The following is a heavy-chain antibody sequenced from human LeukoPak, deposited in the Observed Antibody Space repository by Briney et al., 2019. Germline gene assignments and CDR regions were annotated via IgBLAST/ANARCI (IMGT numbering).Heavy chain of an antibody. J-gene: IGHJ3*02. D-gene: IGHD1-14*01. CDR2: IYYSGRT. Sequence: GSLRLSCAASGFTFSSYAMSWIRQPPGKGLDWIGYIYYSGRTNYNPSLKSQVTISVDTSKKQFSLRLSSVTAADTAVYYCARDHMPDLRTTGAFEIWGQGTMVTVSS. CDR1: GFTFSSYA. V-gene: IGHV4-59*01. CDR3: ARDHMPDLRTTGAFEI.